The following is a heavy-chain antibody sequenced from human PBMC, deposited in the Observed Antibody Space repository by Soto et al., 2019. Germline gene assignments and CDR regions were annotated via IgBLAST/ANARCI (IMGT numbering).Heavy chain of an antibody. CDR3: ARAEASGIHYFDY. J-gene: IGHJ4*02. CDR2: IHYSGIT. V-gene: IGHV4-28*03. D-gene: IGHD6-13*01. CDR1: GYSISSDNW. Sequence: SETLSLTCGVSGYSISSDNWWVSFRQPPGKGLEWIGYIHYSGITYSNPSLKSRLTMSVDTSKNQFSLRLKSVTAADTAVYYGARAEASGIHYFDYWGQGSLVTVPQ.